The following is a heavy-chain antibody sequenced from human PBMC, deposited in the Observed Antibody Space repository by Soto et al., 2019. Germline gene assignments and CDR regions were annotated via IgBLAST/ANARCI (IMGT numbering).Heavy chain of an antibody. V-gene: IGHV3-23*01. J-gene: IGHJ4*02. CDR3: ARRGSGSYYDY. CDR2: ISGSGGST. CDR1: GFTFSSNA. D-gene: IGHD1-26*01. Sequence: EVQLLESGGGLVQPGGSLRLSCAASGFTFSSNARRWVRQAPGKGLEWVSAISGSGGSTYYADSVKGRFTISRDNSKNTLYLQMNSLRAEDTAVYYCARRGSGSYYDYWAREPWSPSPQ.